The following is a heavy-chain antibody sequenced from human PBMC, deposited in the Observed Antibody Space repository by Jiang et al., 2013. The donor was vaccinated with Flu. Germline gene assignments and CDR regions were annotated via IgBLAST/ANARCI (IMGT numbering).Heavy chain of an antibody. V-gene: IGHV3-33*01. J-gene: IGHJ3*02. CDR2: IWYDGSNK. D-gene: IGHD6-19*01. CDR1: GFTFSSYG. Sequence: GVVQPGRSLRLSCAASGFTFSSYGMHWVRQAPGKGLEWVAVIWYDGSNKYYADSVKGRFTISRDNSKNTLYLQMNSLRAEDTAVYYCARAYSSGWYINAFDIWGQGTMVTVSS. CDR3: ARAYSSGWYINAFDI.